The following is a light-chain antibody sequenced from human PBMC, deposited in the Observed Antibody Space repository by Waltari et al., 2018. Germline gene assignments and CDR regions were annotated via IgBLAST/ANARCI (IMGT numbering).Light chain of an antibody. Sequence: SYELTQPPSGSVSPGQTASITCSGDILGNKYASWYQKKPGQSPLLVIYQDTKRPSESPERFSGSNSANAATLTITGTQAMDEADYYCQALGTGAWVFGGGTKLTVL. CDR1: ILGNKY. CDR2: QDT. J-gene: IGLJ3*02. V-gene: IGLV3-1*01. CDR3: QALGTGAWV.